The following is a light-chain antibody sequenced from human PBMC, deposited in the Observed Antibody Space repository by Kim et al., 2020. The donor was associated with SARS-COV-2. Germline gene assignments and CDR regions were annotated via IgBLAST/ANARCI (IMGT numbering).Light chain of an antibody. Sequence: GQRITISCSGSSSDIGSNTVNWYQQFPGTTPKLLIYSNTKRPSGVPDRFSGSKSGTSASLAITELQSEDEADYYCASWDDSLGGWVFGGGTQLTVL. J-gene: IGLJ3*02. CDR3: ASWDDSLGGWV. CDR2: SNT. CDR1: SSDIGSNT. V-gene: IGLV1-44*01.